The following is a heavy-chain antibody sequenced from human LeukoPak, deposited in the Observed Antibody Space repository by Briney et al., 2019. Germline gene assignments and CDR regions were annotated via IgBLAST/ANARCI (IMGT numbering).Heavy chain of an antibody. J-gene: IGHJ3*02. D-gene: IGHD1-26*01. CDR2: ITTSSTYT. Sequence: GGSLRLSCEASGFSFSSYNMDWVRQTPGKGLEWISSITTSSTYTFYADSVKGRFTISRDNARNSLYLQMNSLRVEDTAVYYCARGGSYLSAFDIGGQGKMVRLF. CDR3: ARGGSYLSAFDI. CDR1: GFSFSSYN. V-gene: IGHV3-21*01.